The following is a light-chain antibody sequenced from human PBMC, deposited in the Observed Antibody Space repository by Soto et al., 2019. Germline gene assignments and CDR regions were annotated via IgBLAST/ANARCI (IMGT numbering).Light chain of an antibody. CDR1: QSVSVN. CDR3: QQLSSYTRT. CDR2: DAS. Sequence: LAQSPATQCLVPGECGTRCWRASQSVSVNFAWYPEKPGQAPRLIIYDASSRATGIPDRFSGGGSGTDFNLASSRRETEDLVVYYCQQLSSYTRTFGGGTKLDIK. J-gene: IGKJ4*02. V-gene: IGKV3-20*01.